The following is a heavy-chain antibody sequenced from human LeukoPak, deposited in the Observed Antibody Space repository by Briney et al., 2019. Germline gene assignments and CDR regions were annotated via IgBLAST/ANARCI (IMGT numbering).Heavy chain of an antibody. CDR2: IIPIFGTA. CDR3: ARVYCSRTSCYNWFDP. CDR1: GGTFSSYA. J-gene: IGHJ5*02. Sequence: ASVKVSCKASGGTFSSYAISWVRQAPGQGLEWMGGIIPIFGTANYAQKFQGRVTITADKSTSTAYMELSSLRSEDTAMYYCARVYCSRTSCYNWFDPWGQGTLVTVSS. V-gene: IGHV1-69*06. D-gene: IGHD2-2*01.